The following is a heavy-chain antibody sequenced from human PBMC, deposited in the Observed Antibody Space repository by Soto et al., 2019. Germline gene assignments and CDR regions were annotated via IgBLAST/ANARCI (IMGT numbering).Heavy chain of an antibody. CDR3: AKDLWPLDIAAEPYYYGRDV. CDR2: ISGSGGST. CDR1: GFTFSSYA. V-gene: IGHV3-23*01. J-gene: IGHJ6*02. Sequence: EVQLLESGGGLVQPGGSLRLSCAASGFTFSSYAMSWVRQAPGKGLEWVSAISGSGGSTYYADSVKGRFTISRDNYKNTLYLQMSSLRATDMAVYYCAKDLWPLDIAAEPYYYGRDVWGQGPTVTVSS. D-gene: IGHD5-12*01.